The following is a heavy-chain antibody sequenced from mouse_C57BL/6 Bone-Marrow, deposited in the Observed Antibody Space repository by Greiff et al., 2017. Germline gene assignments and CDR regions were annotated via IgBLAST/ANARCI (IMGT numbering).Heavy chain of an antibody. CDR1: GYTFTTYP. CDR2: FHPYNDDT. V-gene: IGHV1-47*01. D-gene: IGHD5-1*01. J-gene: IGHJ2*01. Sequence: VQLQQSGAELVKPGASVKMSCKASGYTFTTYPIEWMKQNHEKSLEWIGNFHPYNDDTKYNEKFKGKVTLTVEKSSNTVYLELSRLSSYDSAVYDCARSSTFFYYFDDWGTGTTLTVSS. CDR3: ARSSTFFYYFDD.